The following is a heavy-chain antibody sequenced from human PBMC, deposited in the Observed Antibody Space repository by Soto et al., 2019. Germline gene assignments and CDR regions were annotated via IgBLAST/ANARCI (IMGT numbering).Heavy chain of an antibody. CDR2: INSDASTT. CDR1: GFTFSTSW. CDR3: ARGPTGWFGYDS. V-gene: IGHV3-74*01. Sequence: EVQLVESGGGLVQPGGSLRLSCAASGFTFSTSWMHWVRQAAGKGLVWVSRINSDASTTNYADSLKGRFTISRDNAKNTLYLQIASLTAEDTAVYYCARGPTGWFGYDSWGQGTLVTVSS. J-gene: IGHJ4*02. D-gene: IGHD3-10*01.